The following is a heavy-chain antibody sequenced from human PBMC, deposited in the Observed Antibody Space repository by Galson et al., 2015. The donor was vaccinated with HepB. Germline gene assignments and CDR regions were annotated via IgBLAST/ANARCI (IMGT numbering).Heavy chain of an antibody. CDR2: ISGSGGST. Sequence: SLRLSCAASGFTFSSYAMSWVRQAPGKGLEWVSAISGSGGSTYYADSVTGRFTISRDNSKNTPYLQMNSLRAEDTAVYYCAKMGGDCSSTSCYYYYYYMDVWVKGTTVTVSS. D-gene: IGHD2-2*01. CDR1: GFTFSSYA. J-gene: IGHJ6*03. CDR3: AKMGGDCSSTSCYYYYYYMDV. V-gene: IGHV3-23*01.